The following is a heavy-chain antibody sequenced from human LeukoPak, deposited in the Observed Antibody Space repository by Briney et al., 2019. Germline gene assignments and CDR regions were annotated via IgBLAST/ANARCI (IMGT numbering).Heavy chain of an antibody. V-gene: IGHV1-18*01. J-gene: IGHJ4*02. CDR3: ARDQYYYDSSGYYHLPFDY. CDR2: ISAYNGNT. D-gene: IGHD3-22*01. CDR1: GYTFTSYD. Sequence: ASVKVSCKASGYTFTSYDINWVRQATGQGLEWMGWISAYNGNTNYAQKLQGRVTMTTDTSTSTAYMELRSLRSDDTAVYYCARDQYYYDSSGYYHLPFDYWGQGTLVTVSS.